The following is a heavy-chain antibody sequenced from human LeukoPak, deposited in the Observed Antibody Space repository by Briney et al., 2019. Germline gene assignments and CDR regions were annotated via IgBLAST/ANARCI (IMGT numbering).Heavy chain of an antibody. J-gene: IGHJ4*02. CDR2: IRYDGSNK. CDR1: GFTVSSNY. V-gene: IGHV3-30*02. CDR3: AKPTCGGDCYFYFDY. Sequence: GGSLRLSCAASGFTVSSNYMSWVRQAPGKGLEWVAFIRYDGSNKYYADSVKGRFTISRDNSKNTLYLQMNSLRAEDTAVYYCAKPTCGGDCYFYFDYWGQGTLVTVSS. D-gene: IGHD2-21*01.